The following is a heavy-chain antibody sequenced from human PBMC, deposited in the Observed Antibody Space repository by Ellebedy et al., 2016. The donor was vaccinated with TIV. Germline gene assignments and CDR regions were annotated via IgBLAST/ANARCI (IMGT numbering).Heavy chain of an antibody. CDR2: ISYDGSNK. Sequence: GESLKISCAASGFTFSSYAMHWVRQAPGKGLEWVAVISYDGSNKYYADSVKGRFTISRDNSKNTLYLQMNSLRAGDTAVYYCTRATSGFDLWGRGTLVTVSS. CDR1: GFTFSSYA. J-gene: IGHJ2*01. CDR3: TRATSGFDL. D-gene: IGHD3-10*01. V-gene: IGHV3-30-3*01.